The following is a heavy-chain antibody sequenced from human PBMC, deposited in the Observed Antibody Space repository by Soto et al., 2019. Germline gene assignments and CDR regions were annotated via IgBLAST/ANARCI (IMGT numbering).Heavy chain of an antibody. CDR3: ARASSSSSAADY. D-gene: IGHD6-6*01. CDR1: GESISSGGYY. J-gene: IGHJ4*02. Sequence: QVQLQESGPGLVKASQTLSLICSVSGESISSGGYYWSWIRHHPGKGLEWIGYIYDSESAYYNPSLSIRVTISVDTAKHHVAMKLSSVTAADTAVYYCARASSSSSAADYWGQGTLITVSS. CDR2: IYDSESA. V-gene: IGHV4-31*03.